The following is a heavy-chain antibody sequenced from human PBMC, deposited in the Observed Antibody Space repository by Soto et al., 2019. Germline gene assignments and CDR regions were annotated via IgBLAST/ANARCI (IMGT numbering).Heavy chain of an antibody. CDR1: GFTFSSYA. CDR2: ISGSGGST. D-gene: IGHD5-18*01. CDR3: AKAIRAYSYGWEAFDI. V-gene: IGHV3-23*01. Sequence: EVQVLESGGGLVQPGGSLRLSCAASGFTFSSYAMSWVRQAPGKGLEWVSAISGSGGSTYYADSVKGRFTISRDNSKNTLYLQVNSLTAEDTAVYFCAKAIRAYSYGWEAFDIWGQGTMDTVSS. J-gene: IGHJ3*02.